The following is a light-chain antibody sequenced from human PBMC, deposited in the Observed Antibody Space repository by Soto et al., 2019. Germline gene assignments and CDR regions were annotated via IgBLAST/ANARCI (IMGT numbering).Light chain of an antibody. V-gene: IGKV3-20*01. CDR2: GAS. Sequence: EIVLTQSPGTLYLSPGERATLSCRASQSVSGSYLAWYQQKPGQAPRLLIYGASSRATGIPDRFSGSGSGTGFTLTISRLEPEEFAVYYCQQYGSPPSSSGQENNVEIK. J-gene: IGKJ1*01. CDR1: QSVSGSY. CDR3: QQYGSPPSS.